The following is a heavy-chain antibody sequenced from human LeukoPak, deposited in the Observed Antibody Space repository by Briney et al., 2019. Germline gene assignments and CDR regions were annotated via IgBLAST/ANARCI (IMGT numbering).Heavy chain of an antibody. D-gene: IGHD3-16*01. CDR1: GFSFNGDW. CDR3: TRRLDD. Sequence: GGSLRLSCAASGFSFNGDWMDWVRQAPGKGLEWVANIKHDESEKNYLDSVKGRFTISRDNAQNSLYLQMNGLRVEDTAVYYCTRRLDDWGQGTLVTVSS. CDR2: IKHDESEK. J-gene: IGHJ4*02. V-gene: IGHV3-7*01.